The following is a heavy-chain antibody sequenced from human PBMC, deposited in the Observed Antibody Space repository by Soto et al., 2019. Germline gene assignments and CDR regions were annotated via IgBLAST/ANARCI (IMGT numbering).Heavy chain of an antibody. D-gene: IGHD6-19*01. CDR1: GFAFSSYG. V-gene: IGHV3-30*18. Sequence: PVGSLRLSCAGSGFAFSSYGMYWVRQAPGKGLEWVAVVSYDGSNEFYADSVKGRFTISRDNSKNTLYLQMHSLRAEDTAVYYCAKDKSIAGAGRGNYYYYNMDVWGQGTTVTVSS. CDR2: VSYDGSNE. J-gene: IGHJ6*01. CDR3: AKDKSIAGAGRGNYYYYNMDV.